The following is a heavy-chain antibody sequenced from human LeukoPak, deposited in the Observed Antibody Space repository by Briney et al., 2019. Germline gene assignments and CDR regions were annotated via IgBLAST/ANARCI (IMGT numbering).Heavy chain of an antibody. CDR2: ISSSSSTI. Sequence: PGGSLRLSCAASGFTFSSYSMNWVRQAPGKGLEWVSYISSSSSTIYYADSVKGRFTISRDNSKNTLYLQMNSLRAEDTAVYYCAKVTAFTYYYDSSGPADYFDYWGQGTLVTVSS. CDR1: GFTFSSYS. D-gene: IGHD3-22*01. CDR3: AKVTAFTYYYDSSGPADYFDY. V-gene: IGHV3-48*01. J-gene: IGHJ4*02.